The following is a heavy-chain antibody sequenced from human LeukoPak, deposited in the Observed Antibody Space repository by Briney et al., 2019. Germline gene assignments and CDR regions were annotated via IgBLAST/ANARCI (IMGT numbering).Heavy chain of an antibody. J-gene: IGHJ4*02. Sequence: PGGSLRLSCAASGFNFDEYGMSWVRQPPGKGLEWVSGINWNGASTGYADSMKGRSTISRDNAKNSLYLQINSLRVEDTAFYYCARGWWGDFDYWGQGTLVTVSS. V-gene: IGHV3-20*04. D-gene: IGHD2-15*01. CDR3: ARGWWGDFDY. CDR1: GFNFDEYG. CDR2: INWNGAST.